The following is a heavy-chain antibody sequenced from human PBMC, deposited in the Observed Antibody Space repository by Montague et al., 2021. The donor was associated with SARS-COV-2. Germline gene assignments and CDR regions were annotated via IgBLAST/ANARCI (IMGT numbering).Heavy chain of an antibody. J-gene: IGHJ6*02. CDR1: GGSIDSFY. CDR2: IFHSGRT. V-gene: IGHV4-59*01. CDR3: ARGGYYDNTGYYSDYYYNMDV. D-gene: IGHD3-22*01. Sequence: SETLSLTCTVSGGSIDSFYWSWIRRPPGKGLEWIGCIFHSGRTYYNPSLKSRVSMSVDTSKNQVSLRLSSLTAADTAVYYCARGGYYDNTGYYSDYYYNMDVWGQGTTVTVSS.